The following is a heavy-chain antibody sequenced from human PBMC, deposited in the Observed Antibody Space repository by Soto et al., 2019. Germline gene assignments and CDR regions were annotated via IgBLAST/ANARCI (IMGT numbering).Heavy chain of an antibody. CDR3: ARGAVTGTPLGYFDY. J-gene: IGHJ4*02. CDR1: GGSINTFY. Sequence: SETLSLTCTVSGGSINTFYLNWIRQPPGKGLEWIGHIYYSGNTNYNPSLKSRVTISVDTSKKQFSLKVSSVTAADTAVYYCARGAVTGTPLGYFDYWGQGARVT. D-gene: IGHD1-20*01. V-gene: IGHV4-59*01. CDR2: IYYSGNT.